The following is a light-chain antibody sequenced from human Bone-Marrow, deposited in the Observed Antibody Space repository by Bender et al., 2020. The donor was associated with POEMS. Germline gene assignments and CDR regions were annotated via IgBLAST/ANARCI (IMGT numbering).Light chain of an antibody. CDR2: DVS. CDR3: SSYTSSSTNWV. J-gene: IGLJ3*02. CDR1: SSDVGDYTA. V-gene: IGLV2-14*01. Sequence: QSALTQPPSASGSPGQSVTISCTGTSSDVGDYTAVSWYQQHPGKAPKLMIYDVSNRPSGVSNRFSGSKSGNTASLTISGLQAEDEADYYCSSYTSSSTNWVFGGGTKLTVL.